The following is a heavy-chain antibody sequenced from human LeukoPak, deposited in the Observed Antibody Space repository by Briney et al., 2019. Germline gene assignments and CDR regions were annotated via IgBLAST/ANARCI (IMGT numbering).Heavy chain of an antibody. D-gene: IGHD6-19*01. Sequence: GGSLRLSCAASGFTFSSYAMHWVRQAPGKGLEWVAVISYDGSNKYYADSVKGRFTISRDNSKNTLYLQMNSLRAEDTAVYYCARLYSSGPYFDYWGQGTLVTVSS. CDR1: GFTFSSYA. CDR3: ARLYSSGPYFDY. CDR2: ISYDGSNK. J-gene: IGHJ4*02. V-gene: IGHV3-30*04.